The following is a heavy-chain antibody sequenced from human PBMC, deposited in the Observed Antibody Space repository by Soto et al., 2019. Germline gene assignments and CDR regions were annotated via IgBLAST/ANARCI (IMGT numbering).Heavy chain of an antibody. CDR1: GGSISSYY. V-gene: IGHV4-59*01. J-gene: IGHJ4*02. Sequence: SETLSLTCTVSGGSISSYYWSWIRQPPGKGLEWIGYIYYSGSTNYNPSLKSRVTISVDTSKNQFSLKLSSVTAADTAVYYCARRYGRNFDYWGQRTLVTVSS. CDR2: IYYSGST. CDR3: ARRYGRNFDY. D-gene: IGHD1-20*01.